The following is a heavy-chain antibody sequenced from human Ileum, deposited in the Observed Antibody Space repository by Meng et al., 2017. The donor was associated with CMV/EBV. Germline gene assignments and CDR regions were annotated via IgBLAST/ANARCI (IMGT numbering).Heavy chain of an antibody. J-gene: IGHJ4*02. CDR3: ARGVHSGAYLIDY. D-gene: IGHD1-26*01. V-gene: IGHV1-3*01. CDR2: MNDAKGDT. CDR1: RYTFNSHA. Sequence: KASRYTFNSHAMHWVRQAPGQRLEWMGWMNDAKGDTEYSQNFQGRVTITRDTSASTAFMEVSSLTSEDTAVYYCARGVHSGAYLIDYWGQGTLVTVSS.